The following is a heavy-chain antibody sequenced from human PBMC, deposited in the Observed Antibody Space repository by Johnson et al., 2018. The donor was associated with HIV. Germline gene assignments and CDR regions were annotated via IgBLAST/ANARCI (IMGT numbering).Heavy chain of an antibody. J-gene: IGHJ3*02. CDR3: VKGVVGAEDVFDI. CDR1: GITFSDYA. CDR2: ISYDGSNK. V-gene: IGHV3-30-3*01. Sequence: LVESGGGVVQPGRSLRLSCAASGITFSDYAMHWVRQAPGKGLEWVAVISYDGSNKYYADSVKGRFIISRDISKKTVYLQMNTLRTEDTAVYYCVKGVVGAEDVFDIWGQGTMVTVSS. D-gene: IGHD1-26*01.